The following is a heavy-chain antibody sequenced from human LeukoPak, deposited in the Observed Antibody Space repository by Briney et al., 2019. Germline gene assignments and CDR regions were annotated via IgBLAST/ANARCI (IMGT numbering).Heavy chain of an antibody. D-gene: IGHD3-9*01. CDR2: IYTSGST. Sequence: SETLSLTCTVSGGSISSYYWSWIRQLAGKGLEWIGRIYTSGSTNYNPSLKSRVTMSVDTSKNQFSLKLSSVTAADTAVYYCARVTRTPQKNYDILTGYHYYYYMDVWGKGTTVTISS. CDR3: ARVTRTPQKNYDILTGYHYYYYMDV. CDR1: GGSISSYY. J-gene: IGHJ6*03. V-gene: IGHV4-4*07.